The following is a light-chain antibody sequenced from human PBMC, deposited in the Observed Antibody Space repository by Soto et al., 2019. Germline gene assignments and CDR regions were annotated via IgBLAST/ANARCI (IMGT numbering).Light chain of an antibody. CDR2: KVS. Sequence: DVVMTQSXLXXXXXLXXPAXLSXXSXHSLVHSDGIAYFSWFQQRPGRSPRRLIYKVSKRDSGVPARFSGSGSGTDFALKISRVEAEEVGVYYCMQGTLWPITFGQVTRVE. J-gene: IGKJ5*01. V-gene: IGKV2-30*02. CDR1: HSLVHSDGIAY. CDR3: MQGTLWPIT.